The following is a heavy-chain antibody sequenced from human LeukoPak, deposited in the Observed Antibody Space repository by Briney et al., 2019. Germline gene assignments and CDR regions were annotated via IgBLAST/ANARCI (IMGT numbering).Heavy chain of an antibody. CDR3: ATAGNYRFDN. Sequence: PGGSLRLSCAASGFTFSSYSMNWVRQAPGKGLEWVSSISSSSSYIYYADSVKGRFTISRDNAKNSLYLQMNSLRAEDTALYFCATAGNYRFDNWGQGTLVTVSS. D-gene: IGHD1-7*01. V-gene: IGHV3-21*01. CDR2: ISSSSSYI. J-gene: IGHJ4*02. CDR1: GFTFSSYS.